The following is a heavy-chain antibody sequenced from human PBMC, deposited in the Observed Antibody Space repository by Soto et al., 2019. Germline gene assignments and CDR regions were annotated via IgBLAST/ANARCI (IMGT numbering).Heavy chain of an antibody. V-gene: IGHV3-23*01. D-gene: IGHD1-26*01. Sequence: GGSLRLSCAASGFIFENFGMSWVRQAPGKGLEWISSISGSGFKKYYADSVKGRFTISRDNSKSTVYLELNNLSAEDTAVYHCAKNQGVELVPLATVAWLDPWGQGSVVTVSS. CDR1: GFIFENFG. CDR2: ISGSGFKK. CDR3: AKNQGVELVPLATVAWLDP. J-gene: IGHJ5*02.